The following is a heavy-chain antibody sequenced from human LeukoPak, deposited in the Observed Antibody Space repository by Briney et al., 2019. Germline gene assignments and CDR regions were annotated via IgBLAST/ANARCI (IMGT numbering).Heavy chain of an antibody. CDR3: AIVAPSQWLLLPNYFDY. J-gene: IGHJ4*02. D-gene: IGHD3-22*01. CDR1: GGSIRSYY. V-gene: IGHV4-59*01. Sequence: SQTLSLTCTVSGGSIRSYYWSWIRQPPGKGLEWIGYIYYTRSAKYNSSLKSRVTLSVDTSKNQFSLKLSSVTAADTAVYYCAIVAPSQWLLLPNYFDYWGQETLVTVSS. CDR2: IYYTRSA.